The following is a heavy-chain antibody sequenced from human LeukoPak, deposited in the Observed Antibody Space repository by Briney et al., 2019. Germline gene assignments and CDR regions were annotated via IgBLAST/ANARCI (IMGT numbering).Heavy chain of an antibody. D-gene: IGHD3-10*01. V-gene: IGHV4-59*01. CDR1: GGSISSYY. Sequence: PSETLSLTCTVSGGSISSYYWSWTRQPPGKGLEWIGYIYYSGSTNYNPSLKSRVTISVDTSKNQFSLKLSSVTAADTAVYFCARGWRFYYGSGRSDAFDIWGQGTMVTVSS. CDR3: ARGWRFYYGSGRSDAFDI. J-gene: IGHJ3*02. CDR2: IYYSGST.